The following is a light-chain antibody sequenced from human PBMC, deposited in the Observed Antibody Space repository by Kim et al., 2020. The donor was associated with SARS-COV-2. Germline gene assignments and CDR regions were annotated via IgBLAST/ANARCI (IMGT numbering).Light chain of an antibody. CDR3: SSLTSGSTSVV. CDR1: SSDVGAYNR. J-gene: IGLJ2*01. V-gene: IGLV2-14*03. CDR2: DVS. Sequence: QLLTIPCTGTSSDVGAYNRVSWYQQYPGKAPKLMIFDVSNRPSGVSNRFSGSKSDNTASLTISGLQAEDEADYFCSSLTSGSTSVVFGGGTQLTVL.